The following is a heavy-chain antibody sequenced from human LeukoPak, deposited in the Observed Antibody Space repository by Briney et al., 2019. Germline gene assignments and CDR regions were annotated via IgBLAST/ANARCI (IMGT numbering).Heavy chain of an antibody. CDR2: INPSGGST. V-gene: IGHV1-46*01. CDR3: ARAPGCGTFDY. Sequence: ASVKVSCKASGYTFTSYYMHWVRQAPGQGLEWMGIINPSGGSTSYAQKFQGRVTMTRNTSTSTVYMELSSLRSEDTAVYYCARAPGCGTFDYWGQGTLVTVSS. CDR1: GYTFTSYY. D-gene: IGHD2-15*01. J-gene: IGHJ4*02.